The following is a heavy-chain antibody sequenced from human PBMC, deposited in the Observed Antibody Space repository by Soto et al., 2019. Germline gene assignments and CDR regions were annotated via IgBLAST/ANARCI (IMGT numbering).Heavy chain of an antibody. CDR3: ARDFPLYDSSGYYFDY. V-gene: IGHV1-2*04. CDR1: GYTFTGYY. D-gene: IGHD3-22*01. J-gene: IGHJ4*02. CDR2: INPNSGGT. Sequence: ASVKVSCKASGYTFTGYYMHWVRQAPGQGLEWMGWINPNSGGTNYAQKFQGWVTMTRDTSISTAYMELSRLRSDDTAVYYCARDFPLYDSSGYYFDYWGQGTLVTVSS.